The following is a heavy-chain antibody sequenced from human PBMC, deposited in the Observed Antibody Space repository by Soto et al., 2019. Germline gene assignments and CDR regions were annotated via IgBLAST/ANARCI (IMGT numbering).Heavy chain of an antibody. J-gene: IGHJ3*02. CDR3: ARDLPGDEGDAFDI. CDR1: GLTVSSNY. Sequence: EVQLVETGGGLIQPGGSLRLSCVASGLTVSSNYMNWVRQAPGKGLEWVSVLYSGGSTHYAGSVKGRFIISRDNSKNTLYLQMNSLRAEDTAVYYCARDLPGDEGDAFDIWGHGTMVTVSS. V-gene: IGHV3-53*02. CDR2: LYSGGST. D-gene: IGHD3-10*01.